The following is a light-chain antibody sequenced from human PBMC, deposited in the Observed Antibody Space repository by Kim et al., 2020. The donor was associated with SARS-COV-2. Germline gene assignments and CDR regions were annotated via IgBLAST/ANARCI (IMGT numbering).Light chain of an antibody. V-gene: IGKV3-15*01. Sequence: ERATPPCSASQTVNNDIAWYQPTPGQSPRLLVYGASTRAAGVPARFTGGGSGTDFTLTIDNVQSEDSATYFCQHYYNWPPWTFGQGTKVDIK. CDR1: QTVNND. CDR3: QHYYNWPPWT. CDR2: GAS. J-gene: IGKJ1*01.